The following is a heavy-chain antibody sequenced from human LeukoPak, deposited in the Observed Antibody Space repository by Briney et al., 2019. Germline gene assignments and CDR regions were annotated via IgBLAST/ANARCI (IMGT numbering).Heavy chain of an antibody. D-gene: IGHD3-22*01. CDR1: GGSISSYY. J-gene: IGHJ4*02. CDR3: ARPSYYDSSGPYYFDY. CDR2: IYYSGST. Sequence: SETLSLTCTVSGGSISSYYWSWIRQPPGRGLEWIGYIYYSGSTNYNPSLKSRVTISVDTSKNQFSLKLSSVTAADTAVYYCARPSYYDSSGPYYFDYWGQGTLVTVSS. V-gene: IGHV4-59*01.